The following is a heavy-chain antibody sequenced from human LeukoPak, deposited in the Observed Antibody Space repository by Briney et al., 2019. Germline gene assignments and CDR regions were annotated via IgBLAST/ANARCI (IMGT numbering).Heavy chain of an antibody. J-gene: IGHJ4*02. CDR2: ISWNSGSI. Sequence: PGGSLRLSCAASGFTFDDYAMHWVRQAPGKGLEWVSGISWNSGSIGYADSVKGRFTISRDNAKNSLYLQMNSLRAEDMALYYCAKGNWNYLDYWGQGTLVTVSS. V-gene: IGHV3-9*03. CDR3: AKGNWNYLDY. CDR1: GFTFDDYA. D-gene: IGHD1-1*01.